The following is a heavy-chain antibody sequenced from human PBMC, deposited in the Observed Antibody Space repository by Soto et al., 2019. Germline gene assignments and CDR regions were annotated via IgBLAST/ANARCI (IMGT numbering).Heavy chain of an antibody. J-gene: IGHJ4*02. CDR3: AKGHDIVVVPTVDY. CDR1: GFNFTNYV. CDR2: ISSTGGGT. V-gene: IGHV3-23*01. Sequence: PRGSLIISCSAAGFNFTNYVMSWVRQAPGKGLELVSGISSTGGGTYYADPVKGRFTISRDNSKNTLYLQMNNLRAGDTALYYCAKGHDIVVVPTVDYWGQGTLVTVFS. D-gene: IGHD2-15*01.